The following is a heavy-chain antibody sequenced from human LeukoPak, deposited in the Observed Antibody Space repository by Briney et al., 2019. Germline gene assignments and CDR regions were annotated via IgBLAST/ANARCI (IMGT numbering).Heavy chain of an antibody. CDR3: ARMRAVGATKKFDY. J-gene: IGHJ4*02. D-gene: IGHD1-26*01. V-gene: IGHV3-21*01. CDR2: ISSSGSYI. Sequence: PGGSLRLSCAASGFTFSSYSMNWVRQAPGKGLEWVSSISSSGSYIYYADSMKGRLTISRDNTKNSLYLQVNSLRAEDTAVYYCARMRAVGATKKFDYWGQGTLVTVSS. CDR1: GFTFSSYS.